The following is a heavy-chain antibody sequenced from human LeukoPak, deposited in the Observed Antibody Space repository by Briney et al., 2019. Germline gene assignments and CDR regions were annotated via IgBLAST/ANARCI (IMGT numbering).Heavy chain of an antibody. Sequence: PGGSLRLSCAASGFTLDDYAMHWDRQAPGKVLEWVSGISWNSGNIGYADSVKGRLTIYRDNAKKSLYLQMTSLRAEDTALYYCAKGSENRITIFGVVIIRNPFDYWGQGTLVTVSS. D-gene: IGHD3-3*01. V-gene: IGHV3-9*01. CDR2: ISWNSGNI. J-gene: IGHJ4*02. CDR1: GFTLDDYA. CDR3: AKGSENRITIFGVVIIRNPFDY.